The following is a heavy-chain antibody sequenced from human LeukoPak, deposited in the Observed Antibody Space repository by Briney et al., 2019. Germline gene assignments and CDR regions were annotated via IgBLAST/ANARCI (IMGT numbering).Heavy chain of an antibody. Sequence: QPGGSLRVSCTAYGFTFSSYAMTWVRQAPGKGLEWVSGISGSGGSIDYADSVKGRFTIDRDNSKNKLHLQMNSLRAEDTAVYYCARVGSSISRHWFDPWGQGTLVTVSS. D-gene: IGHD6-13*01. V-gene: IGHV3-23*01. CDR2: ISGSGGSI. CDR1: GFTFSSYA. CDR3: ARVGSSISRHWFDP. J-gene: IGHJ5*02.